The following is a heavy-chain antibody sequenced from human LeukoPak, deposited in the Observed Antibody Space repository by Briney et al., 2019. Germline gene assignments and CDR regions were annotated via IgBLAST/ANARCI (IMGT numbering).Heavy chain of an antibody. CDR2: ISSSGSTI. CDR3: TRAGGLVRGVHYYYYMDV. V-gene: IGHV3-48*03. Sequence: GGSLRLSCAASGFTFSSYEMNWVRQAPGKGLEWVSYISSSGSTIYYADSVKGRFTISRDNSKNTLSLQMNSLRPEDTAVYYCTRAGGLVRGVHYYYYMDVWGKGTTVTISS. CDR1: GFTFSSYE. D-gene: IGHD3-10*01. J-gene: IGHJ6*03.